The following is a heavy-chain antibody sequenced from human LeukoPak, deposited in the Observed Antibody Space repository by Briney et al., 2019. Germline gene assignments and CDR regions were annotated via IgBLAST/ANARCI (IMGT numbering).Heavy chain of an antibody. J-gene: IGHJ4*02. V-gene: IGHV3-23*01. D-gene: IGHD3-9*01. Sequence: GGTLRLSCAASGFTFSSYGMSWVRRGPGKGLEWVSGISGSGGTTYYADSVKGRFTISRDNSKNALYLQMNSLRAEDTAEYYCAKGVSSFRYFDYWGQGTLVTVSS. CDR3: AKGVSSFRYFDY. CDR1: GFTFSSYG. CDR2: ISGSGGTT.